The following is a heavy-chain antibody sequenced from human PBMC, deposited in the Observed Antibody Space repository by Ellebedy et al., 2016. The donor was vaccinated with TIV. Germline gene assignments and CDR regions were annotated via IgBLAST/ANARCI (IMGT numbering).Heavy chain of an antibody. D-gene: IGHD2-15*01. J-gene: IGHJ4*02. V-gene: IGHV3-23*01. Sequence: GGSLRLXXAASGFTFSSYTMSWVRQAPGKGLEWVSTISGSGTSIFYADSVKGRFTISRDNSKNTLYLQMNSLRAEDTAVYYCAKDIVVVVAAWVSYYFDYWGQGTLVTVSS. CDR3: AKDIVVVVAAWVSYYFDY. CDR2: ISGSGTSI. CDR1: GFTFSSYT.